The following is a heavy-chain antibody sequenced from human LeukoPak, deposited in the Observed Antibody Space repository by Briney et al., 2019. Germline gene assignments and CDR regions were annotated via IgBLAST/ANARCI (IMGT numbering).Heavy chain of an antibody. CDR2: IKHDGTER. Sequence: PGGSLRLSCAASGFTFSDYAMTWVRQTPGKGLEWVANIKHDGTERYYVDSVKGRFTLSRDNAKNSLFLQMNSLRAEDTAVYYCARETRWELFDYWGQGILVTVSS. CDR1: GFTFSDYA. V-gene: IGHV3-7*04. D-gene: IGHD1-26*01. CDR3: ARETRWELFDY. J-gene: IGHJ4*02.